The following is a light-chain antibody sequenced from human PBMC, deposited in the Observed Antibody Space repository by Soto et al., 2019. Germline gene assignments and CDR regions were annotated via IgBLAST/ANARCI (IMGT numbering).Light chain of an antibody. CDR2: GNS. V-gene: IGLV1-40*01. CDR3: QSYDSSLSGSV. Sequence: QSVLTQPPSVSGAPVQRVTISCTGSSSNIGAGYDVHWYQQLPGTAPKLLIYGNSNRPSGVPDRLSGSKSGTSASLAITGLQADDEADYYCQSYDSSLSGSVFGGGTKLTV. J-gene: IGLJ2*01. CDR1: SSNIGAGYD.